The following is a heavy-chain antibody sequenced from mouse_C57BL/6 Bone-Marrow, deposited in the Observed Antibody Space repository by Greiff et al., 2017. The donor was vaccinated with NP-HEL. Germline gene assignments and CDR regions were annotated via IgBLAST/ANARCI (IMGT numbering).Heavy chain of an antibody. CDR2: IDPSDSYT. CDR1: GYTFTSYW. J-gene: IGHJ1*03. CDR3: ARILSCGLWYFDV. Sequence: QVQLQQPGAELVRPGPSVKLSCKASGYTFTSYWMHWVKQRPGQGLEWIGVIDPSDSYTNYNQKFKGKATLTVDTSSSTAYMQRSSLTSEDAAVYYCARILSCGLWYFDVWGTGTTVTVSS. V-gene: IGHV1-59*01.